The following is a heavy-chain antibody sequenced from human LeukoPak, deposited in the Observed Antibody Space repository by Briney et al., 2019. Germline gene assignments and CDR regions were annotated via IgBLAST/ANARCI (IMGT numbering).Heavy chain of an antibody. Sequence: GASVKVSCKASGYTFTNYGISWVRQAPGQGLEWMGWISAHNGNTNYVQKLQGRVTLTTDTSTSTVYMELRSLRSDDTAVYYCARRGSVDTPMSNWEWWHWGQGTLVTVSS. D-gene: IGHD5-18*01. V-gene: IGHV1-18*01. CDR1: GYTFTNYG. CDR2: ISAHNGNT. CDR3: ARRGSVDTPMSNWEWWH. J-gene: IGHJ4*02.